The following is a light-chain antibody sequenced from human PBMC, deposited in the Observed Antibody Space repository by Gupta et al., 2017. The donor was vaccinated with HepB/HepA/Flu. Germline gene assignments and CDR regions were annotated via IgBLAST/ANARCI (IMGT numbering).Light chain of an antibody. CDR1: QSVSSNF. CDR3: RRYGTSPF. CDR2: GTS. Sequence: EIVLTQSPGTLSLSPGERATLSCRASQSVSSNFIAWYQQKPGQTPRLLIYGTSTRATGIPDRFSGSWSGTDFTLTISRLEPEDFAVYYCRRYGTSPFFGPGTKVEIK. V-gene: IGKV3-20*01. J-gene: IGKJ3*01.